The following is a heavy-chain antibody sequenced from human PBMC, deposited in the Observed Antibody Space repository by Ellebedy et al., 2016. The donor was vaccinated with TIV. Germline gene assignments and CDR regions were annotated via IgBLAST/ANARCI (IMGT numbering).Heavy chain of an antibody. CDR1: GVTFSSYA. CDR2: ISGRGRRT. J-gene: IGHJ3*02. D-gene: IGHD1-26*01. V-gene: IGHV3-23*01. CDR3: AKGPASGSYYISGTFDI. Sequence: PGGSLRLSCAASGVTFSSYAMSWVRQAPGKELEWVSGISGRGRRTYYADSVKGRFTISRDNSKSTLYVQVNSLRAEDTAVYYCAKGPASGSYYISGTFDIWGQGAMVTVSS.